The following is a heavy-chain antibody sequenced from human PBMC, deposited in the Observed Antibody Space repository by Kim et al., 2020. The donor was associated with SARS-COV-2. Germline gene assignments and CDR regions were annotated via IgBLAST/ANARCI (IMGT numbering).Heavy chain of an antibody. CDR2: IYYSGST. CDR1: GGSISSSSYY. D-gene: IGHD6-13*01. CDR3: ARDRPPGYSSSWYVDDYYYGMDV. Sequence: SETLSLTCTVSGGSISSSSYYWGWIRQPPGKGLEWIGSIYYSGSTYYNPSLKSRVTISVDTSKNQFSLKLSSVTAADTAVYYCARDRPPGYSSSWYVDDYYYGMDVWGQGTTVTVSS. V-gene: IGHV4-39*07. J-gene: IGHJ6*02.